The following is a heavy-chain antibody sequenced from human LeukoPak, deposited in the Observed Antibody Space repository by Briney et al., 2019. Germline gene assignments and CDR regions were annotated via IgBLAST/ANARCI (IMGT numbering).Heavy chain of an antibody. D-gene: IGHD6-13*01. Sequence: ASVKVSCKASGYTXTGYYMHWVRQAPGQGLDWMGWINPNSGGTNYAQKFQGRVTLTRDTSISTAYMELSRLISDDTAVYYCARDLFLAAAEREGDDYWGQGTLVTVSS. CDR2: INPNSGGT. J-gene: IGHJ4*02. V-gene: IGHV1-2*02. CDR3: ARDLFLAAAEREGDDY. CDR1: GYTXTGYY.